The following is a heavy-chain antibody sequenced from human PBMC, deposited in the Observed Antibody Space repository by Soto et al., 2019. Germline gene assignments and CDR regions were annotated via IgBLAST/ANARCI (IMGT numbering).Heavy chain of an antibody. CDR2: ISGNSGST. D-gene: IGHD3-22*01. V-gene: IGHV3-23*01. Sequence: HPGGSLCLTCAASGVTFSSYAKSRVRRDPGEGLEWVSAISGNSGSTYYADSVKGRFTISRDNSKNTLYLQMNSLTAADTAVYFCAKDVSYDSSDYFYTSDYGMDVWGQGTTVTVSS. J-gene: IGHJ6*02. CDR3: AKDVSYDSSDYFYTSDYGMDV. CDR1: GVTFSSYA.